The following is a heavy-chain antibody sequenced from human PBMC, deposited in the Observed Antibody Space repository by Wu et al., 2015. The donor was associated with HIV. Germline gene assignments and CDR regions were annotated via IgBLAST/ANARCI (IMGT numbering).Heavy chain of an antibody. J-gene: IGHJ4*02. D-gene: IGHD5-18*01. Sequence: QVQLVQSGAEVKKPGASVKVSCKASGYTFSGYYMHWVRQAPGQGLEWMGWINPNSGGTKYEQKFQGRVTMTRDTSISTAYMEMSGLRSDDTAVYYCAGGGGRTSMDPFDFWGQGTLVTVSS. V-gene: IGHV1-2*02. CDR3: AGGGGRTSMDPFDF. CDR1: GYTFSGYY. CDR2: INPNSGGT.